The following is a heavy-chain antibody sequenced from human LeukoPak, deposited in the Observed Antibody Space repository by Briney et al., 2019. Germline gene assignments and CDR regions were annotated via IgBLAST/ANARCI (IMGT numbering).Heavy chain of an antibody. Sequence: PGGSLRLSCAASGFTFSSYGMHWVRQAPGKGLEWVAVISYDGSNKYYADSVKGRFTISRDNSKNTLYLQMNSLRAEDTAVYYCAKGTVSAFDIWGQGTMVTVSS. J-gene: IGHJ3*02. CDR1: GFTFSSYG. CDR2: ISYDGSNK. CDR3: AKGTVSAFDI. V-gene: IGHV3-30*18.